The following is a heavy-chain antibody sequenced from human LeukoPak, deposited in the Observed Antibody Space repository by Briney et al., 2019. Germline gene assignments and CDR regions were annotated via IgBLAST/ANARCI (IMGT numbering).Heavy chain of an antibody. CDR3: AKEPYYYGSGAFDY. CDR2: VSESGGST. J-gene: IGHJ4*02. D-gene: IGHD3-10*01. Sequence: QPGGSLRLSCVASGFTFSTYVMGWVRQVPGKGLEWASSVSESGGSTYYADSVKGRFTISRDNSKDTLSLQMNSLRAEDTAVYYCAKEPYYYGSGAFDYWGQGTLVTVSS. CDR1: GFTFSTYV. V-gene: IGHV3-23*01.